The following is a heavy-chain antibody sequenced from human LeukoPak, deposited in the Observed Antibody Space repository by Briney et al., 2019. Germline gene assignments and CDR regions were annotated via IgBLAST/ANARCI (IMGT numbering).Heavy chain of an antibody. J-gene: IGHJ4*02. Sequence: GGSLRLSCAVSGFTFSSYTMNWVRQAPGKGLEYVSAISSDGGTTHYANSVKGRFTISRDNAKNTLYLQMNSLRAEDTAVYYCARGTGLIDYWGQGTLVTVSS. CDR2: ISSDGGTT. CDR3: ARGTGLIDY. V-gene: IGHV3-64*01. CDR1: GFTFSSYT. D-gene: IGHD2-8*02.